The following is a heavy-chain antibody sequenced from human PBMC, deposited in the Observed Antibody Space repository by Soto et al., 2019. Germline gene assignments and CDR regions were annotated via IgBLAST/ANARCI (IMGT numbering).Heavy chain of an antibody. J-gene: IGHJ4*02. CDR1: GGSLNSGGYY. V-gene: IGHV4-30-4*01. CDR3: ARIGLTTALL. CDR2: IYYSGST. Sequence: PSETLSLTCTVSGGSLNSGGYYWGWIRQPPGKGLEWIGYIYYSGSTYYNPPLRSRVTISIDTSKNHFFLNLSSVTAADTAVYYCARIGLTTALLWGQGTLVTVSS. D-gene: IGHD4-17*01.